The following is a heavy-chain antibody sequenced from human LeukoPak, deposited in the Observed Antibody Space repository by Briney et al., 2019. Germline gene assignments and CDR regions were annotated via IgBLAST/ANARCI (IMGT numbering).Heavy chain of an antibody. D-gene: IGHD3-22*01. CDR3: AKDYYDSSGYYTVPAG. V-gene: IGHV3-23*01. J-gene: IGHJ4*02. CDR2: LSGSGGST. Sequence: GGSLRLSCAASGLTFSSYAMSWVRQAPGKGLEWVSGLSGSGGSTYYADSVKGRFTISRDNSRNTLYLQMNSLRAEDTAVYYCAKDYYDSSGYYTVPAGWDQGTLVTVSS. CDR1: GLTFSSYA.